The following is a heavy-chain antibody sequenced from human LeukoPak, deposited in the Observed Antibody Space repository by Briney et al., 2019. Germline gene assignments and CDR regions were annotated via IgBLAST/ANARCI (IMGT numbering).Heavy chain of an antibody. V-gene: IGHV4-59*01. D-gene: IGHD5-18*01. CDR1: GGSISSYY. CDR2: IYYSGST. Sequence: SETLPLTCTVSGGSISSYYWSWIRQPPGKGLEWIGYIYYSGSTNYNPSLKSRVAISVDTSKNQFSLKLSSVTAADTAVYYRARVLSGYGYYFDYWGQGTLVTVSS. CDR3: ARVLSGYGYYFDY. J-gene: IGHJ4*02.